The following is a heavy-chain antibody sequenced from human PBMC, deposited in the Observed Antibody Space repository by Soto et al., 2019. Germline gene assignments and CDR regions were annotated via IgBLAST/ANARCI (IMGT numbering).Heavy chain of an antibody. CDR1: GYTFTTYY. CDR3: ARGGNGDNVGYWYFDL. Sequence: QVQLVQSGAEVKKPGASVEVSCKASGYTFTTYYIHWVRHAPGQGLEWLGVINPGGVSTKYAQKFKGRVTMASDTSRSTVYMDLSSLRSEDTAVYFCARGGNGDNVGYWYFDLWGRGTQVTVSP. D-gene: IGHD4-17*01. CDR2: INPGGVST. V-gene: IGHV1-46*01. J-gene: IGHJ2*01.